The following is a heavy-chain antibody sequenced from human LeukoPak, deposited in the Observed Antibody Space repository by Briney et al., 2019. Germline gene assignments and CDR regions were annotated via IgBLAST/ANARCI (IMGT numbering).Heavy chain of an antibody. CDR2: ISPYNGNT. D-gene: IGHD5-18*01. CDR3: ARDLRTAWIQLWSLAYGMDV. CDR1: GYTFTSYG. Sequence: GASVKVSCKASGYTFTSYGISWVRQAPGQGLEWMGWISPYNGNTNYAQKLQGRVTMTTDISTSTAYMELRSLRSDDTAVYYCARDLRTAWIQLWSLAYGMDVWGQGTTVTVSS. V-gene: IGHV1-18*01. J-gene: IGHJ6*02.